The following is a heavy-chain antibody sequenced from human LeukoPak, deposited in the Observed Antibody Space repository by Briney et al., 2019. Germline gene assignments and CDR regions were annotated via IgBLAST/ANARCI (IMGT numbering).Heavy chain of an antibody. V-gene: IGHV3-21*01. J-gene: IGHJ4*02. D-gene: IGHD5-24*01. CDR3: ASAYGGYNFDY. Sequence: GGSLRLSCVASGFTFSSDRMNWVRQAPGKGLEWVSTIYSGSDYIYYADSVKGRFTISRDNAKNSLYLQMNSLRAEDTAVYYCASAYGGYNFDYWGQGTLVTVSS. CDR2: IYSGSDYI. CDR1: GFTFSSDR.